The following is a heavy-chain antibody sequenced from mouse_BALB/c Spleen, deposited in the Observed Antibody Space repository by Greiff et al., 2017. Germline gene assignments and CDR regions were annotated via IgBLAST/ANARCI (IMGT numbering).Heavy chain of an antibody. D-gene: IGHD1-1*01. J-gene: IGHJ4*01. CDR3: ASTTVVAMDY. CDR1: GFNIKDTY. Sequence: EVQLQQSGAELVKPGASVKLSCTASGFNIKDTYMHWVKQRPEQGLEWIGRIDPANGNTKYDPKFQGKATITADTSSNTAYLQLSSLTSEDTAVYYCASTTVVAMDYWGQGTSVTVSS. CDR2: IDPANGNT. V-gene: IGHV14-3*02.